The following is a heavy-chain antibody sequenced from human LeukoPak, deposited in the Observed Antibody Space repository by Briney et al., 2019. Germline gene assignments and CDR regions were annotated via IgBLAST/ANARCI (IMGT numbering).Heavy chain of an antibody. CDR3: ARDDY. CDR2: IYYSGST. Sequence: SETLSLTCTVSGDSISSSSYYWAWIRQPPGKGREWIGSIYYSGSTYYNPSLKSRVTISVDTSKNQFSLKLSSVTAADTAVYYCARDDYWGQGTLVTVSS. CDR1: GDSISSSSYY. J-gene: IGHJ4*02. V-gene: IGHV4-39*07.